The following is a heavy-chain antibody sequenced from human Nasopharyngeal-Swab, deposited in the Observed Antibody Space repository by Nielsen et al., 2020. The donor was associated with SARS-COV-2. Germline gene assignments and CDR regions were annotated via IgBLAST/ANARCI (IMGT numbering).Heavy chain of an antibody. J-gene: IGHJ4*02. V-gene: IGHV3-30*18. Sequence: GGSLRLSCVASGFTFSGYAMHWVRQAPAKGLEWVAVIPFDGSDKYYADSVRGQFTISRDNSKNTLYLQMNSLRPEDTAVYYCAKVFPYGSGSLSPAWDFHYWGQGTLVTVSS. CDR1: GFTFSGYA. CDR3: AKVFPYGSGSLSPAWDFHY. D-gene: IGHD3-10*01. CDR2: IPFDGSDK.